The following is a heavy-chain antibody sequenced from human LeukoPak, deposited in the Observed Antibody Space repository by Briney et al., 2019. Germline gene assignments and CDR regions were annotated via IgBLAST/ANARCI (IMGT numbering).Heavy chain of an antibody. CDR1: GFTFNTYA. D-gene: IGHD7-27*01. V-gene: IGHV3-30*14. CDR2: ISYDASNK. CDR3: ARDADWGSTDY. J-gene: IGHJ4*02. Sequence: GGSLRLSCAASGFTFNTYAMHWVRQAPGKGLEWVAVISYDASNKFYADSVKGRFTISRDNSKNTLYLQMNSLRDEDTAVYYCARDADWGSTDYWGQGTLVIVSS.